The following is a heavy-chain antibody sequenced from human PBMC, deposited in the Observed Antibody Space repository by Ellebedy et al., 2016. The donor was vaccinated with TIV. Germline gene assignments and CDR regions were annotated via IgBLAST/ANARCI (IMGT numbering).Heavy chain of an antibody. J-gene: IGHJ5*01. CDR2: IYGGDSDA. V-gene: IGHV5-51*01. CDR3: ARLSDSGSFYDRFDS. Sequence: PGGSLRLSCQGSGYRFSGFWIGWVRQMPGKGLEWMGLIYGGDSDARYNPSFQGQVTMSADKSINTAYLEWSTLKASDSAIYYCARLSDSGSFYDRFDSWGQGTRVTVSS. CDR1: GYRFSGFW. D-gene: IGHD1-26*01.